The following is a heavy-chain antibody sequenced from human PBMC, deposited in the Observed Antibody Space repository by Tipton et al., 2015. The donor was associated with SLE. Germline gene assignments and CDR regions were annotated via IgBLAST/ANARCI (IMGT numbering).Heavy chain of an antibody. CDR3: ARVVVGVFDY. CDR2: ISVYNGYT. V-gene: IGHV1-18*01. CDR1: GYTFIHKG. J-gene: IGHJ4*01. Sequence: QLVQSGAEVKKPGASVKDSXXASGYTFIHKGISWVXXXPGQGLEFMGWISVYNGYTNYAQKFQGRXTLTTDTSTSTAYMELRSLRSXXXAVYYCARVVVGVFDYXXXGALVTVSS. D-gene: IGHD2-15*01.